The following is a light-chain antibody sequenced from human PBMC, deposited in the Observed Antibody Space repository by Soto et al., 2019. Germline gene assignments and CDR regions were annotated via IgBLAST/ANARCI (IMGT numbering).Light chain of an antibody. J-gene: IGKJ1*01. Sequence: EIVMMQSPATLSVSLGERAPLSCRASQSVSSDLAWFQQKPGQAPRLIIHGASTRATGVPGRFSGSGSVTEFTLTISSLQSEDSAVYYCQQYNKWPQTVGQGTKVDI. CDR2: GAS. CDR1: QSVSSD. V-gene: IGKV3-15*01. CDR3: QQYNKWPQT.